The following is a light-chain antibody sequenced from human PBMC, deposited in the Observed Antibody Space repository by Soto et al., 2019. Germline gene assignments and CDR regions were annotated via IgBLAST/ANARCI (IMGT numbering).Light chain of an antibody. CDR3: CSYAGRSTLM. J-gene: IGLJ3*02. CDR1: SSDVGGYTY. Sequence: QSALTQPRSVSGSPGQSVTISCTGASSDVGGYTYVSWYQQHPGKAPKLMIYDVTKRPSGVPDRFSGSKSGNTASLTISGLQAEDEADYYFCSYAGRSTLMFGGGTKLTVL. V-gene: IGLV2-11*01. CDR2: DVT.